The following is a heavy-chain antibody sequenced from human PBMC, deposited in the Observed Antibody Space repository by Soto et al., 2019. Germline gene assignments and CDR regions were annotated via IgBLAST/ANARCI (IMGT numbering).Heavy chain of an antibody. V-gene: IGHV1-46*01. J-gene: IGHJ6*02. Sequence: ASVKVSCKASGYTFTSYYMHWVRQAPGQGLEWMGIINPSGGSTSYAQKFQGRVTMTRDTSTSTVYMELSSLRSEDTAVYYCARELRFLEWLFDYYYCGMDVWGQGPTVTVSS. CDR1: GYTFTSYY. CDR2: INPSGGST. D-gene: IGHD3-3*01. CDR3: ARELRFLEWLFDYYYCGMDV.